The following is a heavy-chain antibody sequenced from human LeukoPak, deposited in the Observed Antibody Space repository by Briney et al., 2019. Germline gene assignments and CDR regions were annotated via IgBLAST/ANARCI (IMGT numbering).Heavy chain of an antibody. J-gene: IGHJ4*02. V-gene: IGHV1-69*04. D-gene: IGHD3-22*01. CDR3: ARGQDYDSSGYSLDY. CDR1: GGTFSSYA. CDR2: IIPILGIA. Sequence: SVKVSCKASGGTFSSYAISWVRQAPGQGLEWMGRIIPILGIANYAQKFQGRVTITADNSTSTAYMELSSLRSEDTAVYYCARGQDYDSSGYSLDYWGQGTLVTVSS.